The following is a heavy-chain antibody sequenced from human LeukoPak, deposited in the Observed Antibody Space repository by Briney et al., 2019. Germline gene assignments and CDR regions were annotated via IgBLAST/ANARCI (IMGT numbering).Heavy chain of an antibody. D-gene: IGHD4-17*01. J-gene: IGHJ5*02. CDR3: ARGGHDYELSWFDP. CDR2: INHSGST. V-gene: IGHV4-34*01. Sequence: PSETLSLTCAVYGGSFSGYYWSWIRQPPGKGLEWIGEINHSGSTNYNPSLKSRVTISVDTSKNQFSLKLSSVTAADTAVYYCARGGHDYELSWFDPWGQGALVTVSS. CDR1: GGSFSGYY.